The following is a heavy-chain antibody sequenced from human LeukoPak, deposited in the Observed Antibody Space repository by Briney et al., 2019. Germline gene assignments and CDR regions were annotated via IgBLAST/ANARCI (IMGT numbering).Heavy chain of an antibody. V-gene: IGHV1-2*02. Sequence: ASVKVSCKASGYTFTGYYIHWVRQAPGQGLEWMGWITPNSGGTNYAQKFQGRVTMTRDTSITTAYMELTSLRPDDTAVYYCALYDFWSGYPDYWGQGTLVTVSS. D-gene: IGHD3-3*01. CDR3: ALYDFWSGYPDY. CDR2: ITPNSGGT. J-gene: IGHJ4*02. CDR1: GYTFTGYY.